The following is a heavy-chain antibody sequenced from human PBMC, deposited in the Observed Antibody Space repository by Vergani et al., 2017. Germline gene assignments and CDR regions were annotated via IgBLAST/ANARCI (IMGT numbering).Heavy chain of an antibody. J-gene: IGHJ3*02. Sequence: QVQLQESGPGLVKPSQTLSLTCTVSGGSISSGSYYWSWIRQPAGKGLEWIGRIYTSGSTNYNPSLKSRVTISVDTSKNQFSLKLSSVTAADTAVYYCARVAGRAFDIWGQGTMVTVSS. CDR2: IYTSGST. V-gene: IGHV4-61*02. CDR3: ARVAGRAFDI. CDR1: GGSISSGSYY.